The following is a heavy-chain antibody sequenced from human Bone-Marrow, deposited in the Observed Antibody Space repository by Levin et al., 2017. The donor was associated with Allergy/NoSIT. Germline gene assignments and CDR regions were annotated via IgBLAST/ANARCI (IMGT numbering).Heavy chain of an antibody. V-gene: IGHV3-21*01. CDR3: ARDMRGYNLLGCCSGVSCYSWFDP. D-gene: IGHD2-15*01. CDR1: GFTFSSYS. CDR2: ISSSSSYI. J-gene: IGHJ5*02. Sequence: PGGSLRLSCAASGFTFSSYSMNWVRQAPGMGLDWVSSISSSSSYIYYADSVNGRFTISRDNAKISLSLQMNGLRAEDTALYCVARDMRGYNLLGCCSGVSCYSWFDPWGQGTLVTVSS.